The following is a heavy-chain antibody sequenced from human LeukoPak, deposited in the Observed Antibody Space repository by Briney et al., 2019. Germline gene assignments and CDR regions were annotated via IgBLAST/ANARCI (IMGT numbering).Heavy chain of an antibody. CDR1: RGSVSSGSYY. J-gene: IGHJ4*02. V-gene: IGHV4-61*01. CDR2: IYYSGST. D-gene: IGHD2-15*01. Sequence: SETLSLTCTVSRGSVSSGSYYWSWIRQPPGKGLEWIGYIYYSGSTNYNPSLKSRVTISVDTSKNQFSLKLSSVTAADTAVYYCARACSGGSCYSYTFDYWGQGTLVTVSS. CDR3: ARACSGGSCYSYTFDY.